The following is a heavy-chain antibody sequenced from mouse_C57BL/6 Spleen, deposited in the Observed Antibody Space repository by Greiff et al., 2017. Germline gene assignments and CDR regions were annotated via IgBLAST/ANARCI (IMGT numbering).Heavy chain of an antibody. CDR3: AREVSRTAVGAMDYAMDY. D-gene: IGHD1-1*01. Sequence: VQLQQSGPELVKPGASVKISCKASGYAFSSSWMNWVKQRPGKGLEWIGRIYPGDGDTNYNGKFKGKATLTADKSSSTAYMQRSSLTSEDSAVYVCAREVSRTAVGAMDYAMDYWGQGTSVTVSS. J-gene: IGHJ4*01. CDR1: GYAFSSSW. V-gene: IGHV1-82*01. CDR2: IYPGDGDT.